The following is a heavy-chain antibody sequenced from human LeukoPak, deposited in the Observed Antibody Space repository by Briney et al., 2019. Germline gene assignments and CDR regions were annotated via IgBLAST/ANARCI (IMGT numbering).Heavy chain of an antibody. D-gene: IGHD5-24*01. CDR2: LSDSGGST. CDR1: GFTFNNYA. V-gene: IGHV3-23*01. CDR3: AKGDGYNYDNWFDP. J-gene: IGHJ5*02. Sequence: PGGSLRVSCAASGFTFNNYALSCVRQAPGKGLEWVSALSDSGGSTYYADSVKGRVTISRDNFQNTLYLQMRRLRAEDTAVYYCAKGDGYNYDNWFDPWGQGTLVTVSS.